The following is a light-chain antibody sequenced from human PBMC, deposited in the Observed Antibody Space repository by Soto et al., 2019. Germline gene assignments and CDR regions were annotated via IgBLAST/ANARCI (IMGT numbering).Light chain of an antibody. V-gene: IGKV3-20*01. CDR2: GTS. CDR1: QSVTSIY. J-gene: IGKJ4*01. Sequence: EIVLTQSPGTLSLSPGDRATLSCRASQSVTSIYLAWYQQKPGQAPRLLIYGTSNRATGIPDRFSGSGSGTDFTLTISRLEPEDFAVYYCQQYGSSPPLTFGGGTKVDIK. CDR3: QQYGSSPPLT.